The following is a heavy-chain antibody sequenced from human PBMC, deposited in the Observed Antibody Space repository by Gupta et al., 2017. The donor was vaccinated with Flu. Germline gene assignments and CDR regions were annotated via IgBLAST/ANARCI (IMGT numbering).Heavy chain of an antibody. J-gene: IGHJ4*02. CDR2: ISYDGINK. D-gene: IGHD6-6*01. CDR3: AKARGDDSSSHYIDY. CDR1: GFTFSTYG. Sequence: QVQVVESGGGVVQPGRSLRLSCLASGFTFSTYGMHWVRQAPGKGLEWVALISYDGINKYYADSGRGRFTISRDDSKNMLYLQMNSLRVEDTAVYYCAKARGDDSSSHYIDYWGQGTPVTVSS. V-gene: IGHV3-30*18.